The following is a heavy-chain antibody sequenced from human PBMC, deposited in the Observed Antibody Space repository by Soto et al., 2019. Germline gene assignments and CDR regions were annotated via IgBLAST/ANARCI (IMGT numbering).Heavy chain of an antibody. V-gene: IGHV3-20*04. CDR1: GFTFDDYG. Sequence: EVQLVESGGGVVRPGGSLRLSCAASGFTFDDYGLSWVRRAPGKGLEWVSGINWNGGSTRYADSVKGRFTISRDNAKNSHNLQMNSLRDEDTSLYYCAIALEGATTFGMGVWGQGTTVTVSS. D-gene: IGHD1-26*01. CDR3: AIALEGATTFGMGV. J-gene: IGHJ6*02. CDR2: INWNGGST.